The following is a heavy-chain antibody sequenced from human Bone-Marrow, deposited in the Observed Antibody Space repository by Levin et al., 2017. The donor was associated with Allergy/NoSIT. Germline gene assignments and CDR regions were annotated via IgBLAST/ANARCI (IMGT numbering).Heavy chain of an antibody. D-gene: IGHD5-12*01. Sequence: SQTLSLPCTVSGGSITNSYCSWLRQPPGKGLEWIGYMHYTGSTNSNPSLKSRVTMSVDTSKNQFSLKLNSVTAADTAVYYCARHRGYSGYDPFDYWGQGTLVTVSS. CDR3: ARHRGYSGYDPFDY. V-gene: IGHV4-59*08. CDR1: GGSITNSY. J-gene: IGHJ4*02. CDR2: MHYTGST.